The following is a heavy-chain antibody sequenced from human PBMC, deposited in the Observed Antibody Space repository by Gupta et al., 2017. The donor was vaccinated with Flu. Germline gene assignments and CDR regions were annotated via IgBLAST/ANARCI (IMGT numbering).Heavy chain of an antibody. J-gene: IGHJ4*02. D-gene: IGHD1-26*01. V-gene: IGHV4-39*01. CDR3: ARREPRGDPSIDF. Sequence: SGVAVGSTSYYWVWIRQSPATGLEWIGHVYYSGRTYYNPSLRSRVSISIDTSKNQFSLNLXSXTAADTXVYFCARREPRGDPSIDFWGQGTLVTVSS. CDR2: VYYSGRT. CDR1: GVAVGSTSYY.